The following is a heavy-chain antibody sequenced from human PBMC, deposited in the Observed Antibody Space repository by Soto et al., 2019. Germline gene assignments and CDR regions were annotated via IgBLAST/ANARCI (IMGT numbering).Heavy chain of an antibody. Sequence: QVQLVQSGAEVRKPGSSVKVYCKASGGTFSSYAFSWVRQAPGQGLEWMVGIIPIFGTANYAQKFQGRVTITADESTSTGYMELSTLISEDTAVYYCARASYPGTPSVYWGQGTLVTVSS. V-gene: IGHV1-69*01. J-gene: IGHJ4*02. CDR2: IIPIFGTA. CDR3: ARASYPGTPSVY. D-gene: IGHD1-7*01. CDR1: GGTFSSYA.